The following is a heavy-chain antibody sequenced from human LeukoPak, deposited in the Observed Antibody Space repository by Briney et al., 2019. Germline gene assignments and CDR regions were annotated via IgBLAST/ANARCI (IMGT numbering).Heavy chain of an antibody. V-gene: IGHV1-69*10. CDR2: IIPILGIA. CDR3: AWTGVGATMWYY. CDR1: GGTFSSYA. Sequence: GASVKVSCKASGGTFSSYAISWVRQAPGQGVEGMGGIIPILGIANYAQKFQGRVTITAHKSTSTAYMELSSLRSEDTAVYYCAWTGVGATMWYYWGQGTLVTVSS. J-gene: IGHJ4*02. D-gene: IGHD1-26*01.